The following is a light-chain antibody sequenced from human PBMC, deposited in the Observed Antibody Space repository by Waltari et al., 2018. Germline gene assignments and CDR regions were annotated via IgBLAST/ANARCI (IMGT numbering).Light chain of an antibody. CDR3: QQRSNWPLT. V-gene: IGKV3-11*01. CDR1: QSVSSY. J-gene: IGKJ4*01. CDR2: DAS. Sequence: IVLTQSQATLSLSPGERPTLSCRASQSVSSYLAWYQQKPGQAPRLLIYDASNRATGIPARFSGSGSGTDFTLTISSLEPEDFAVYYCQQRSNWPLTFGGGTKVEIK.